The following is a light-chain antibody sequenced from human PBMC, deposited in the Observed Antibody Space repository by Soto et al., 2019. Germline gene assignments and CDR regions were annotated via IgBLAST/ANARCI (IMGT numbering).Light chain of an antibody. CDR2: GAS. V-gene: IGKV3-15*01. CDR3: QQFNVWHRT. CDR1: QSVGSN. Sequence: EIVMTQSPATLSVSPGERATLSCRASQSVGSNLAWYQQKPGQAPRLLIYGASTRATDIPARFSGSGSGTEFALTINSLQSEDSAVYFCQQFNVWHRTLGQGTKV. J-gene: IGKJ1*01.